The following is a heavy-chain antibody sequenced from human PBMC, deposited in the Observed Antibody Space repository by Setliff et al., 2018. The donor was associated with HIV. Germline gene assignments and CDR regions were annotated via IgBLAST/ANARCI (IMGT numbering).Heavy chain of an antibody. D-gene: IGHD1-26*01. CDR3: ARDRGTQHYSFDY. V-gene: IGHV3-53*05. J-gene: IGHJ4*02. Sequence: LRLSCAASGFTVSSNYMSWVRQAPGKGLEWVSVIYSGGSTYYAASVKGRFTISRDSSDTTVSLQMNSLRSEDTAIYYCARDRGTQHYSFDYWGQGTLVTVSS. CDR2: IYSGGST. CDR1: GFTVSSNY.